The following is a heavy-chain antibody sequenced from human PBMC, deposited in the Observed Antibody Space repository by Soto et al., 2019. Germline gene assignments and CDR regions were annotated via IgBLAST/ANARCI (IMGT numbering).Heavy chain of an antibody. V-gene: IGHV4-59*01. CDR1: GGSISSYY. Sequence: QVQLQESGPGLVKPSETLSLTCTVSGGSISSYYWSWIRQPPGKGLEWIGYIYYSGSTNYNPSLKRRVTISVDTAKNQFSLKLSSVTAADTAVYYCARVFLGAARHYYYYYMDVWGKGTTVTVSS. CDR3: ARVFLGAARHYYYYYMDV. J-gene: IGHJ6*03. CDR2: IYYSGST. D-gene: IGHD6-6*01.